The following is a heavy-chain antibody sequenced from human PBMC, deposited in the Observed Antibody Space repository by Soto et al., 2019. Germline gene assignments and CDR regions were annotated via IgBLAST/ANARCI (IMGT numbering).Heavy chain of an antibody. J-gene: IGHJ3*02. CDR3: AREATGKTGAAFDI. Sequence: EVQLVESGGGLVQPGGSLRLSCAASGFTFRSFDMHWVRQVTGKGLEWVSAIGATGDTYYPDSVKGRFTLSRENAKNSLFLQMNNLRVGDTAIYYCAREATGKTGAAFDIWGQGTIVTVSS. CDR2: IGATGDT. D-gene: IGHD1-1*01. V-gene: IGHV3-13*01. CDR1: GFTFRSFD.